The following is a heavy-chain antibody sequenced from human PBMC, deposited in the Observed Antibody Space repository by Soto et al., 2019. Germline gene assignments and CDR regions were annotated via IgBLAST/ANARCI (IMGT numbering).Heavy chain of an antibody. V-gene: IGHV3-30*18. CDR3: AKDVFRYSSSSGLY. D-gene: IGHD6-6*01. Sequence: QVQLVESGGGVVQPGRSLRLSCAASGFTFSSYGMHWFRQAQGKGLEWVAVISYDGSNKYYADSVKGRFTISRDNSKNTLYLQMNSLRAEDTAVYYCAKDVFRYSSSSGLYWGQGTLVTVSS. CDR1: GFTFSSYG. J-gene: IGHJ4*02. CDR2: ISYDGSNK.